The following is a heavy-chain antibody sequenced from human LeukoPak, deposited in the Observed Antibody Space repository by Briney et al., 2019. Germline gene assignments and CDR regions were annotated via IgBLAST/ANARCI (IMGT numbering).Heavy chain of an antibody. D-gene: IGHD4-23*01. Sequence: SEPLSLTCAVSGVSFSDYSWSWIRQPPGKGLEWIGEINHRGSTNYNPSLKSRVTISVDTSNNHLSLRLSSVTAADTAVYYCARLRWGAFDIWGQGTMVTVPS. CDR1: GVSFSDYS. J-gene: IGHJ3*02. V-gene: IGHV4-34*01. CDR3: ARLRWGAFDI. CDR2: INHRGST.